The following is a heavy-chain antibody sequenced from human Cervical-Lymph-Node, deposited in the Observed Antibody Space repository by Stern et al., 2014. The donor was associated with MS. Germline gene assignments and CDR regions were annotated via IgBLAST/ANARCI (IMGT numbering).Heavy chain of an antibody. V-gene: IGHV3-11*01. CDR3: AKGWYHWYFDL. CDR2: IGSSGKTI. D-gene: IGHD6-19*01. CDR1: GFTFSDNY. Sequence: VQLLESGGGLVKPGGSLRLSCAASGFTFSDNYMSWIRQAPGKGLEWVSYIGSSGKTIYYADSVKGRFTISRDSAKNSLSLQMNNLTTEDTAVYYCAKGWYHWYFDLWGRGTLVTVSS. J-gene: IGHJ2*01.